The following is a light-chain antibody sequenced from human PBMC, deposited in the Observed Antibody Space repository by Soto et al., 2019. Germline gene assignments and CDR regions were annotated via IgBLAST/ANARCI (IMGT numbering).Light chain of an antibody. J-gene: IGKJ4*01. V-gene: IGKV1-39*01. Sequence: DIQMTQSPSSLSASVGDRVTITCRASQSISNYLNWYQQKPGKVPELLIYAASSLQSGVPSRFSGSGSGTDFTLTIGSLQPEDFATYYCQQSYSTPLTFGGGTTVEIK. CDR3: QQSYSTPLT. CDR1: QSISNY. CDR2: AAS.